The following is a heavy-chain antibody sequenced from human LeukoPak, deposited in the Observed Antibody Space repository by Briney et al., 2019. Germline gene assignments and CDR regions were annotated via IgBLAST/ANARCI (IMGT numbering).Heavy chain of an antibody. CDR2: IIPILGIA. D-gene: IGHD5-12*01. CDR1: GGTFSSYA. Sequence: GASVKVSCKASGGTFSSYAISWVRQAPGQGLEWMGRIIPILGIANYAQKFQGRVTITADKSTSTAYMELSSLTSEDTAVYYCARALSGCVLCFDYWGQGSLVTVSS. J-gene: IGHJ4*02. V-gene: IGHV1-69*04. CDR3: ARALSGCVLCFDY.